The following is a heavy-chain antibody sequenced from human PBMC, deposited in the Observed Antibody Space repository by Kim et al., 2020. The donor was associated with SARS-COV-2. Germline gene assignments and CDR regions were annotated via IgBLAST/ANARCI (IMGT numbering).Heavy chain of an antibody. D-gene: IGHD2-2*01. J-gene: IGHJ6*02. CDR3: ARDGDIVVVPAANYYYYGMDV. CDR1: GYTFTSYG. Sequence: ASVKVSCKASGYTFTSYGISWVRQAPGQGLEWMGWISAYNGNTNYAQKLQGRVTMTTDTSTSTAYMELRSLRSDDTAVYYCARDGDIVVVPAANYYYYGMDVWGQGTTVTVSS. V-gene: IGHV1-18*04. CDR2: ISAYNGNT.